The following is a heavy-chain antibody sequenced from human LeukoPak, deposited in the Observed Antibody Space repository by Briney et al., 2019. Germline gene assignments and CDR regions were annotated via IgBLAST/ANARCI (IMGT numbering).Heavy chain of an antibody. CDR2: ISESGDVT. V-gene: IGHV3-23*01. D-gene: IGHD2-21*02. CDR3: ASTLDCGGDCYYDY. CDR1: GFTFSNYP. J-gene: IGHJ4*02. Sequence: GGSLRLSCVVSGFTFSNYPMSWVRQAPGKGLEWVSVISESGDVTHYADSMKGRFTISRDNTKNTLSLHMNSLRAEDTAIYYCASTLDCGGDCYYDYWGQGTLVTVSS.